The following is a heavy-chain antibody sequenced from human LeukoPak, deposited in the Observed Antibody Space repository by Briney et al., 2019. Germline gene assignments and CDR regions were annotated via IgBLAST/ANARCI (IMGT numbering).Heavy chain of an antibody. CDR2: ISGSGGST. CDR3: AESGTPGDPYYFDY. D-gene: IGHD3-3*01. CDR1: GFTFSSYA. J-gene: IGHJ4*02. Sequence: GGSLRLSCAASGFTFSSYAMSWVRQAPGKGLEWVSAISGSGGSTYYADSVKGRFTISRDNSKSTLYLQMNSLRAEDTAVYYCAESGTPGDPYYFDYWGQGTLVTVSS. V-gene: IGHV3-23*01.